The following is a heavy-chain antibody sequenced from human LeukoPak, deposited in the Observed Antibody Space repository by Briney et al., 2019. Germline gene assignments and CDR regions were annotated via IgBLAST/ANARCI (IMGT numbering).Heavy chain of an antibody. V-gene: IGHV1-2*02. CDR1: GYTFSGHY. D-gene: IGHD2-2*01. J-gene: IGHJ5*02. CDR2: INPNSCGT. CDR3: ARRAHHHPYCSSTSRQKGWFDP. Sequence: ASVKLSCKASGYTFSGHYLRWVRHAPGQGLEWMVWINPNSCGTQYSQKFQGRVTMTRDTTISTAYMELSRLSSDATAVYYCARRAHHHPYCSSTSRQKGWFDPWGQGTLVTVSS.